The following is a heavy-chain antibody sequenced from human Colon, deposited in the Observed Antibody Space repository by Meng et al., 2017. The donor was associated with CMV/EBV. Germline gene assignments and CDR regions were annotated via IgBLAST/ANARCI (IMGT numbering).Heavy chain of an antibody. CDR2: ISTFDDQT. J-gene: IGHJ4*02. CDR1: GYTFTSYA. V-gene: IGHV1-18*01. D-gene: IGHD3-10*01. CDR3: ARTRITITGGVTPFDY. Sequence: SGYTFTSYAVTWVRQDPGQGLEWMGWISTFDDQTNYTQKFQGRVTMTADRSTDTSYLELRSLRSDDTAMYYCARTRITITGGVTPFDYWGQGSLVTVSS.